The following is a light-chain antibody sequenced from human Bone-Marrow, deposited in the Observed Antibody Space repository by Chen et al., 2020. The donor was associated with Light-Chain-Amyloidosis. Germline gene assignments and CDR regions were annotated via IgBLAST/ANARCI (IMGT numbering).Light chain of an antibody. CDR2: RDT. J-gene: IGLJ2*01. CDR1: DLPTKY. CDR3: QSADSSGTYEVI. V-gene: IGLV3-25*03. Sequence: SYELTQPPSVSVSPRQPARITCSGDDLPTKYAYWYQQKPGQAPVLVIHRDTERPSGISGRFSGASAGTTATVTISGVQAEDEADYHCQSADSSGTYEVIFGGGTKLTVL.